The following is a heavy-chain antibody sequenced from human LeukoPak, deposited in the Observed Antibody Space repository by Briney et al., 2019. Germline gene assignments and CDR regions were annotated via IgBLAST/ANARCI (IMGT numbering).Heavy chain of an antibody. J-gene: IGHJ3*02. CDR2: MNPNSGNT. CDR3: ARWHYDILTGLNWDAFDI. V-gene: IGHV1-8*01. D-gene: IGHD3-9*01. Sequence: AASVKVSCKASGYTFTSYDINWVRQATGQGLEWMGWMNPNSGNTGYAQKFQGRVTMTRNTSISTAYMELSSLRSEDTAVYYCARWHYDILTGLNWDAFDIWGQGTMVTVSS. CDR1: GYTFTSYD.